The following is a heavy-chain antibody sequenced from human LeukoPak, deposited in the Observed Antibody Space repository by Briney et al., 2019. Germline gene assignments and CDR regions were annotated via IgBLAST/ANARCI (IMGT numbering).Heavy chain of an antibody. V-gene: IGHV3-30*02. CDR1: GFTFSSYG. Sequence: GGSLRLSCAASGFTFSSYGMHWVRQAPGKGLEWVAFIRYDGSNKYYADSVKGRFTISRDNSKNTLYLQMNSLRAEDTAVYYCARSGYSYGHGAFDYWGQGTLVTVSS. CDR3: ARSGYSYGHGAFDY. J-gene: IGHJ4*02. D-gene: IGHD5-18*01. CDR2: IRYDGSNK.